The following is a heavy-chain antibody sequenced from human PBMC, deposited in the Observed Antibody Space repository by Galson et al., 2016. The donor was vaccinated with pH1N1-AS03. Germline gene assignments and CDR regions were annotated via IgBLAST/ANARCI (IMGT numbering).Heavy chain of an antibody. J-gene: IGHJ3*02. Sequence: SLRLSCAASGFTFNHYSMNWVRQAPGKGLEWVSYISSDSTTIYYADSVKGRFTISRDNAKNSLYLQMNSPTAEDTAIYYCARTSGAYFGSAFDIWGQGTMVTVSS. D-gene: IGHD1-26*01. CDR1: GFTFNHYS. V-gene: IGHV3-48*04. CDR3: ARTSGAYFGSAFDI. CDR2: ISSDSTTI.